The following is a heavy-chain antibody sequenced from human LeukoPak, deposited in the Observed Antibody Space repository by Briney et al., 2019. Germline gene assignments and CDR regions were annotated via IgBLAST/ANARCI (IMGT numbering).Heavy chain of an antibody. CDR1: GVFINSSSYY. V-gene: IGHV4-39*07. Sequence: KTSETLSLTCTVSGVFINSSSYYWGWIRQPPGKGLEWIGSFFYSGSTNYNPSLKSRVTISVDTSKNQFSLKLSSVTAADTAVYYCASGGSGFRWFDPWGQGTLVTVSS. CDR2: FFYSGST. D-gene: IGHD6-19*01. CDR3: ASGGSGFRWFDP. J-gene: IGHJ5*02.